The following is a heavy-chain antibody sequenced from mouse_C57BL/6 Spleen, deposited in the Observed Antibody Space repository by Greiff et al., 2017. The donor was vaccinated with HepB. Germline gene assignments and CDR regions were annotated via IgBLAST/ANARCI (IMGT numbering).Heavy chain of an antibody. CDR3: AREAGVYYGSSSFAY. CDR1: GFTFSSYA. Sequence: DVHLVESGGGLVKPGGSLKLSCAASGFTFSSYAMSWVRQTPEKRLEWVATISDGGSYTYYPDNVKGRFTISRDNAKNNLYLQMSHLKSEDTAMYYCAREAGVYYGSSSFAYWGQGTLVTVSA. J-gene: IGHJ3*01. D-gene: IGHD1-1*01. CDR2: ISDGGSYT. V-gene: IGHV5-4*01.